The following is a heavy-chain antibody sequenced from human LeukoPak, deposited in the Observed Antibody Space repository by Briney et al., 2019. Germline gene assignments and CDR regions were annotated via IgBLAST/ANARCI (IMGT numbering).Heavy chain of an antibody. CDR1: GYVFNLFG. V-gene: IGHV1-18*04. Sequence: ASVKVSCKPSGYVFNLFGFSWVRQAPGQGLEWMGWISGYNGDTKYAQKIQGRVTLTTDSSASTAYMELSTLRSDDTAIYYCARDRDLIGVTTTRLDYWGQGTRVTVSS. D-gene: IGHD6-19*01. J-gene: IGHJ4*02. CDR2: ISGYNGDT. CDR3: ARDRDLIGVTTTRLDY.